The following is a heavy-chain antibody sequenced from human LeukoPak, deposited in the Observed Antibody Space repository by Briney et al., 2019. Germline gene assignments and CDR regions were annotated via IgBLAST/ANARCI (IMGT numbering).Heavy chain of an antibody. V-gene: IGHV5-51*01. CDR2: IYPGDSDV. Sequence: GESLKISCKGSGYRFSTYWIGWVRQMPGKGLEWMGIIYPGDSDVRYSPSFQGQVTISADKSISTSFLQWSSLKASDTAIYYCARHTGSYSVWAFDIWGQGTMVTVSS. CDR1: GYRFSTYW. D-gene: IGHD1-26*01. CDR3: ARHTGSYSVWAFDI. J-gene: IGHJ3*02.